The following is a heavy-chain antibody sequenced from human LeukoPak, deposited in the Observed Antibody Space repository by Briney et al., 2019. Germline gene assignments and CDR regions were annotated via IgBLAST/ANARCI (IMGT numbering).Heavy chain of an antibody. CDR2: ISGSGDST. D-gene: IGHD3-16*01. CDR1: GFTFSSCA. V-gene: IGHV3-23*01. Sequence: GGSLRLSCAASGFTFSSCAMSWVRQAPGKGLEWVSGISGSGDSTYYADSVKGRFTISRDNSKNTVYLQMNRLRPEDTAVYYCAKAYWDTFGWYYFDYWGQGTLVTVSS. J-gene: IGHJ4*02. CDR3: AKAYWDTFGWYYFDY.